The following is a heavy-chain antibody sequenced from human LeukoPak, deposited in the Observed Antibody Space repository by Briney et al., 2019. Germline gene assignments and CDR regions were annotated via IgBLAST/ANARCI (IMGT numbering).Heavy chain of an antibody. J-gene: IGHJ4*02. D-gene: IGHD5-12*01. Sequence: ASVKVSCKASGYTFTSYDINWVRQATGQGLEWMGWMNPNSGNTGYAQKFQGRVTMTRNTSISTAYMELSSLRSEDTAVYYCASLATGLLYSGYEPFALRYWGQGTLVTVSS. CDR2: MNPNSGNT. CDR3: ASLATGLLYSGYEPFALRY. V-gene: IGHV1-8*01. CDR1: GYTFTSYD.